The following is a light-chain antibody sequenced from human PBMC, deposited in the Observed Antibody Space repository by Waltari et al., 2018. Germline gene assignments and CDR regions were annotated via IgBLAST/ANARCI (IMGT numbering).Light chain of an antibody. CDR2: EDY. J-gene: IGLJ3*02. CDR1: SGSIASNY. CDR3: QSYDGINWM. Sequence: NFMLTQPHSVSQSPGKTVTTSCTRSSGSIASNYVQWFQQRPGSAPTTVIYEDYQRPSGVPDRFSGSIDSSSNSASLTISGLKTEDEADYYCQSYDGINWMFGGGTKLTVL. V-gene: IGLV6-57*03.